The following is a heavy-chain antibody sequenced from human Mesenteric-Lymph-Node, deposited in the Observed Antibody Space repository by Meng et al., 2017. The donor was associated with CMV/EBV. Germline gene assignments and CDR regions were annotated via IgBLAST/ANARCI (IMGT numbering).Heavy chain of an antibody. CDR2: ISYSGNT. J-gene: IGHJ4*02. CDR3: ARETSGWSTGIDY. D-gene: IGHD6-19*01. CDR1: GDSISSYY. Sequence: SETLSLTCTVSGDSISSYYWTWIRQPPGKGLEWIGYISYSGNTNYNPSLKSRLTIEMDTSRNQFSLKLTSVSAADTAMYYCARETSGWSTGIDYWGQGTLVTVSS. V-gene: IGHV4-59*01.